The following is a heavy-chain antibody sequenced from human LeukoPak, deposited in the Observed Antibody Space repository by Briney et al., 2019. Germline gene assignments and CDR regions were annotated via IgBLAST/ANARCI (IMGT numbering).Heavy chain of an antibody. CDR1: GFTFSSYA. Sequence: GGSLRLSCAASGFTFSSYAMSWVRQAPGKGLEWVSAISGSGGSTYYADSEKGRFTISRDNSKNTLYLQMNSLRAEDTAVYYCAKANIVVVVAATAFDYWGQGTLVTVSS. J-gene: IGHJ4*02. CDR3: AKANIVVVVAATAFDY. V-gene: IGHV3-23*01. CDR2: ISGSGGST. D-gene: IGHD2-15*01.